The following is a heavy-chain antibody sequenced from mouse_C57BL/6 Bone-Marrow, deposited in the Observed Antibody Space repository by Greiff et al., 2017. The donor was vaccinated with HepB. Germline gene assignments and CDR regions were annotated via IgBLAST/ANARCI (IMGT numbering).Heavy chain of an antibody. J-gene: IGHJ2*01. V-gene: IGHV1-52*01. Sequence: QVQLQQPGAELVRPGSSVKLSCKASGYTFTSYWMHWVKQRPIQGLEWIGNIDPSDSETHYNQKFKDKATLTVDKSSSTAYMQLSSLTSEDSAVYYCARRFITTVGDYLDYWGQGTTLTVSS. D-gene: IGHD1-1*01. CDR2: IDPSDSET. CDR1: GYTFTSYW. CDR3: ARRFITTVGDYLDY.